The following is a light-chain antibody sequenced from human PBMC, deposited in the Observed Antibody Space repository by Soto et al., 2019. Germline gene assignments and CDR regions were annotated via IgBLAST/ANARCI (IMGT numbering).Light chain of an antibody. J-gene: IGKJ3*01. CDR2: DAS. Sequence: DIQMTQSPSSLSASVGETVTITCQASQDISNYLNWYQQRPGKAPKLLIYDASNLETGVPSRFSGSGYGTDFTFTISSLQPEDIATYYCQQYDNLPIFTFGPGTKVHIK. CDR1: QDISNY. CDR3: QQYDNLPIFT. V-gene: IGKV1-33*01.